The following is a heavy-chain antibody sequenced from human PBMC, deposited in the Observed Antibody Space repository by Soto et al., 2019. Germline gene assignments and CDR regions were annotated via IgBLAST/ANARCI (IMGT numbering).Heavy chain of an antibody. J-gene: IGHJ5*02. Sequence: PSETLSLTCTVSGGSISSGDYYWSWIRQPPGKGLEWIGYIHYSGSTYYNPSLKSRVTISVDTSKNQFSLKLSSVTAADTAVYYCARDRGIAAAGTLFDPWGQGTLVTVSS. CDR2: IHYSGST. CDR3: ARDRGIAAAGTLFDP. D-gene: IGHD6-13*01. V-gene: IGHV4-30-4*01. CDR1: GGSISSGDYY.